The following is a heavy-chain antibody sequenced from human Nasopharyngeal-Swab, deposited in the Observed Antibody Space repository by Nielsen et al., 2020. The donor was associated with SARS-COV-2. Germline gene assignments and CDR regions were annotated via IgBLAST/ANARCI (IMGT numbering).Heavy chain of an antibody. CDR3: ARDSGPPFFGVVNSSGFDY. J-gene: IGHJ4*02. D-gene: IGHD3-3*01. V-gene: IGHV1-2*04. CDR2: INPNSGGT. CDR1: GYTFTGYY. Sequence: ASVKVSCKASGYTFTGYYMHWVRQAPGQGLEWMGWINPNSGGTNYAQKFQGWVTMTRDTSISTAYMELSRLRSDDTAVYYCARDSGPPFFGVVNSSGFDYWGQGTLVTVSS.